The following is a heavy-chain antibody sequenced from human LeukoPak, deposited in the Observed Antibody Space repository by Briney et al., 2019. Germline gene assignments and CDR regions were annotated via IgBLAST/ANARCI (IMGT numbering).Heavy chain of an antibody. CDR3: AKIVGYGSEYYYYYMDV. D-gene: IGHD3-10*01. CDR1: GGSISSKNW. Sequence: SGTLSLTCAVSGGSISSKNWWSWVRQPPGQGLEWIGEIHHSGSTNYNPSLKSRVTISIGQSKKQFSLRLSSVTAADTAVYYCAKIVGYGSEYYYYYMDVWGKGTTVTVSS. J-gene: IGHJ6*03. CDR2: IHHSGST. V-gene: IGHV4-4*02.